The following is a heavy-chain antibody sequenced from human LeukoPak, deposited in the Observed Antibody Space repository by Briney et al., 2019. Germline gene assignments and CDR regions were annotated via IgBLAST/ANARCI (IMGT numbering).Heavy chain of an antibody. CDR2: INSDGSST. D-gene: IGHD2-15*01. Sequence: GGSLRLSCAASGFTFSSYWMHWVRQAPGKGLVWVSRINSDGSSTSYADSVKGRFTISRDNAKNTLYLQMNSLRAEDTAVYYCARAYCSGGSCYYRDYFDYWGQGTLVTVSS. V-gene: IGHV3-74*01. CDR1: GFTFSSYW. J-gene: IGHJ4*02. CDR3: ARAYCSGGSCYYRDYFDY.